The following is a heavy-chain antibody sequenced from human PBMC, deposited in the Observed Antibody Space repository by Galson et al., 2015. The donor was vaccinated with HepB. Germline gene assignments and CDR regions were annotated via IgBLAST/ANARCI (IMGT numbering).Heavy chain of an antibody. V-gene: IGHV3-9*01. CDR3: AKDHESSSGHLDP. CDR2: ISWNSGRI. Sequence: SLRLSCATSGFTFDDYAMHWVRQAPGKGLEWVARISWNSGRIGYADSVKGRFTISRDNAKTSLYLQMNSLRTEDTALYYCAKDHESSSGHLDPWGQGTLVTVSS. D-gene: IGHD6-19*01. J-gene: IGHJ5*02. CDR1: GFTFDDYA.